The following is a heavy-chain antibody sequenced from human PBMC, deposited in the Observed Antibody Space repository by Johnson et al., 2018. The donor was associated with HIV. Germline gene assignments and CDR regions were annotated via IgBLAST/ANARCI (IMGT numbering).Heavy chain of an antibody. CDR2: ISYDGSTK. D-gene: IGHD7-27*01. CDR3: ASSWGNAFDI. Sequence: VQLVEPGGGVVQPGRSLRLSCAASGFTFTTYATHWVPQAPGRGLEWAAVISYDGSTKYYADSVKGRFTISRDKSKNTLYLQMNSLRAEDTAVYYGASSWGNAFDIWGQGTMVTVSS. V-gene: IGHV3-30*04. CDR1: GFTFTTYA. J-gene: IGHJ3*02.